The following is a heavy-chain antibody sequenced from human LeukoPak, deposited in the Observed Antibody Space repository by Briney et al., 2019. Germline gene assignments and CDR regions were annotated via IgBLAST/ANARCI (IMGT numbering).Heavy chain of an antibody. Sequence: GASVKVSCKASGYTFTGYYMHWVRQAPGQGLEWMGWINPNSGGTNYAQKFQGRVTMASDTSISTAYMELSSLISDDTAVYYCARVGFTTSWSNFDYWGQGTPVTVSS. CDR2: INPNSGGT. CDR3: ARVGFTTSWSNFDY. V-gene: IGHV1-2*02. D-gene: IGHD2-2*01. CDR1: GYTFTGYY. J-gene: IGHJ4*02.